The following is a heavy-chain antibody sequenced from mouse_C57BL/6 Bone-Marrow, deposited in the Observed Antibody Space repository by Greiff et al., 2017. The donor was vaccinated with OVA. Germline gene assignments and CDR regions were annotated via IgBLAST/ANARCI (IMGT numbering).Heavy chain of an antibody. CDR1: GYTFTSYW. Sequence: QVQLQQPGAELVKPGASVKLSCKASGYTFTSYWMHWVKQRPGQGLEWIGMIHPNSGSTNYNEKFKSKATLTVDKSSSTAYMQLSSLTSEDSAVYYCARDYDDYDGPFAYWGQGTLVTVSA. CDR3: ARDYDDYDGPFAY. CDR2: IHPNSGST. D-gene: IGHD2-4*01. V-gene: IGHV1-64*01. J-gene: IGHJ3*01.